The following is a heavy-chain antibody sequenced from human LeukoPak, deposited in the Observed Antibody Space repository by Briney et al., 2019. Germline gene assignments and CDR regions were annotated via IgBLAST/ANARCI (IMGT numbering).Heavy chain of an antibody. J-gene: IGHJ4*02. CDR2: ISGGGSST. CDR1: GFTFSSYG. V-gene: IGHV3-23*01. Sequence: PGGSLRLSCAASGFTFSSYGMNWVRQAPGKGREWVSAISGGGSSTYYADSVKGRFTISRDNSKNTLYLHINSLRPEDTALYYCVKDNPLDYWGQGTLVIVSS. D-gene: IGHD1-14*01. CDR3: VKDNPLDY.